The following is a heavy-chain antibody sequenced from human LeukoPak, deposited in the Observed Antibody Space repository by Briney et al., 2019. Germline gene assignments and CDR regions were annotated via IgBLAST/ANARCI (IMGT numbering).Heavy chain of an antibody. CDR1: GYTFTSYG. D-gene: IGHD6-13*01. V-gene: IGHV1-18*01. J-gene: IGHJ5*02. CDR3: ARQQLAQNWFDP. CDR2: ISVYNGNT. Sequence: ASVKVSCKASGYTFTSYGISWVRQAPGQGLEWMGWISVYNGNTNYAQKLQGRVTMTTDTSTSTAYMGLRSLRSDDTAVYYCARQQLAQNWFDPWGQGTLVTVSS.